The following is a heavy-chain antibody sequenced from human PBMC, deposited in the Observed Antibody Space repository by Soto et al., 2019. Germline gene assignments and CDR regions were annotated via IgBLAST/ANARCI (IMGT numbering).Heavy chain of an antibody. CDR3: AKGRGYTYNGGSALDY. Sequence: GGSLRLSCAASGITFDDYAVHWVRQAPGKGLEWVSGISGNIANVAYADSVKGRFTTSRDNARNSVVLQMNSLRADDTALYYCAKGRGYTYNGGSALDYWGQGTVVTVSS. D-gene: IGHD5-18*01. CDR1: GITFDDYA. V-gene: IGHV3-9*01. CDR2: ISGNIANV. J-gene: IGHJ4*02.